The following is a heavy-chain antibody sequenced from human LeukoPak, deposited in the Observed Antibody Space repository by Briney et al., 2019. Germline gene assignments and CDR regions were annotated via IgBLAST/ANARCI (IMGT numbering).Heavy chain of an antibody. CDR2: VSNSGST. CDR1: GDSISSYY. J-gene: IGHJ4*02. D-gene: IGHD3-22*01. CDR3: ASRAYYDSSGLDY. V-gene: IGHV4-59*08. Sequence: LETLTLTCTVSGDSISSYYWTWIRQPPGKGLEWIGHVSNSGSTKYNPSLKSRVTISIDTSKKHFSLKLSSVTAADTAVYYCASRAYYDSSGLDYWGQGILVTVSS.